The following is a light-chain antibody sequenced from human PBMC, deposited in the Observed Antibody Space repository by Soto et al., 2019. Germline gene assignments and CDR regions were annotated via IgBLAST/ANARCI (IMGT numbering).Light chain of an antibody. CDR3: QQYDTLPFT. V-gene: IGKV1-33*01. CDR2: DAA. CDR1: QDITNY. Sequence: DIQMTQSPSSLSASVGDRLTITCQASQDITNYLKWYQQKPGKAPKLLIYDAANLETGVPSRFSGSGSGTDFTLTISSLQPEDIATYYCQQYDTLPFTVGPGTKVDI. J-gene: IGKJ3*01.